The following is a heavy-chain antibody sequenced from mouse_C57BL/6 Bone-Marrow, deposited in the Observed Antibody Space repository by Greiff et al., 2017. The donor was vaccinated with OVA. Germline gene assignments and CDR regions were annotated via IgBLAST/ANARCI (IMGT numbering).Heavy chain of an antibody. CDR2: IYPGDGDT. J-gene: IGHJ2*01. CDR3: AREADGNRDY. V-gene: IGHV1-82*01. Sequence: VKLMESGPELVKPGASVKISCKASGYAFSSSWMNWVKQRPGTGLEWIGRIYPGDGDTNYNGKFKGKATLTADKSSSTAYMQLSSLTSEDSAVYFCAREADGNRDYWGQGTTLTVSS. CDR1: GYAFSSSW. D-gene: IGHD2-1*01.